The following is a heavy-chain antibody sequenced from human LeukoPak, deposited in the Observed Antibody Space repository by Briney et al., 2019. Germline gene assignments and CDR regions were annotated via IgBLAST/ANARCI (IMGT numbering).Heavy chain of an antibody. D-gene: IGHD2-21*01. CDR3: AKAGLCGGDCYPTYYYYYMDV. Sequence: GGSLRLSCAASGFTFSSYAMSWVRQAPGKGLEWVSAISGSGGSTYYADSVKGRFTISRDNSKNTLYLQMNSLRAEDTAVYYCAKAGLCGGDCYPTYYYYYMDVWGKGTTVTVSS. J-gene: IGHJ6*03. CDR2: ISGSGGST. V-gene: IGHV3-23*01. CDR1: GFTFSSYA.